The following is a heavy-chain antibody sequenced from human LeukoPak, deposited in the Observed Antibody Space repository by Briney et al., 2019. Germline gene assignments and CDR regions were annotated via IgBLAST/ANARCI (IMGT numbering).Heavy chain of an antibody. Sequence: SVKVSCKASGFTFTSSAMQWVRQARGQRLEWIGWIVVGSGNTNYAQKFQERVTITRDMSTSTAYMELSSLRSEDTAVYYCAADLPYYYDSSGYAFQHWGQGTLVTVSS. D-gene: IGHD3-22*01. V-gene: IGHV1-58*02. J-gene: IGHJ1*01. CDR1: GFTFTSSA. CDR2: IVVGSGNT. CDR3: AADLPYYYDSSGYAFQH.